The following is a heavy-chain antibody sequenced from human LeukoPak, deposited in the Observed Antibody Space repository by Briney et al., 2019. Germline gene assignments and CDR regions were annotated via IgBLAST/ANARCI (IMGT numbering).Heavy chain of an antibody. V-gene: IGHV4-61*02. CDR3: ASSDYGDNAFDI. CDR2: IYTSGST. Sequence: SQTLSLTCTVSGGSISSGSYYWSWIRQPAGKGLEWIGRIYTSGSTNYSPSLKSRVTISVDTSKNQFSLKLSSVTAADTAVYYCASSDYGDNAFDIWGQGTMVTVSS. D-gene: IGHD4-17*01. CDR1: GGSISSGSYY. J-gene: IGHJ3*02.